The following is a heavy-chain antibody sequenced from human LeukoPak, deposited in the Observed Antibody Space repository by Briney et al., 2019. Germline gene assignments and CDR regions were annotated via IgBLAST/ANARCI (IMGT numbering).Heavy chain of an antibody. CDR1: GYTFTSYD. J-gene: IGHJ6*02. CDR2: KNPNSGRT. CDR3: ARGPVSTHGMDV. D-gene: IGHD2-2*01. V-gene: IGHV1-8*01. Sequence: ASVKVSCKASGYTFTSYDINWVRQATGQGLEWMGWKNPNSGRTVFAQKFQGRLTMTMNTSISTAYMELSSLTSEDTAVYYCARGPVSTHGMDVWGQGTMVTVSS.